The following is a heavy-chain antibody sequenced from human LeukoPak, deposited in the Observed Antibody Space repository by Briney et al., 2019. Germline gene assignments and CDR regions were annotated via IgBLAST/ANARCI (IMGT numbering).Heavy chain of an antibody. V-gene: IGHV1-18*01. CDR2: ISAYNGNT. Sequence: RASVKVSCKASGYTFTSYGISWVRQAPGQGLEWMGWISAYNGNTNYAQKLQGRVTMTTDTSTSTAYMELRSLRSDDTAVYYCARDLLVVVVPAANWFDPWGQGPLVTVSS. CDR3: ARDLLVVVVPAANWFDP. J-gene: IGHJ5*02. CDR1: GYTFTSYG. D-gene: IGHD2-2*01.